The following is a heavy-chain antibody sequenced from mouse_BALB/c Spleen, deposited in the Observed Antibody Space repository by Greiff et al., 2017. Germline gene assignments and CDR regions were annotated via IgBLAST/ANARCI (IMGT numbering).Heavy chain of an antibody. V-gene: IGHV2-6-7*01. J-gene: IGHJ4*01. Sequence: QVQLQQSGPGLVAPSQSLSITCTVSGFSLTGYGVNWVRQPPGKGLEWLGMIWGDGSTDYNSALKSRLSISKDNSKSQVFLKMNSLQTDDTARYYCARKITTVFDYYAMDYWGQGTSVTVSS. D-gene: IGHD1-1*01. CDR1: GFSLTGYG. CDR2: IWGDGST. CDR3: ARKITTVFDYYAMDY.